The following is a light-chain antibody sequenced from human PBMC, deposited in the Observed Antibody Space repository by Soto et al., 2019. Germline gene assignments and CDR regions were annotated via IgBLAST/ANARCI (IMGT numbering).Light chain of an antibody. CDR2: ATA. CDR3: QQYSSSWT. J-gene: IGKJ1*01. CDR1: QSISSSY. V-gene: IGKV3-20*01. Sequence: TQSPATLSVSPGERATLSCRASQSISSSYLAWYPQKPGQAPRLLIYATASRATGIPGRFSGSGSGTDFTLTISRLEPEDFAVYYCQQYSSSWTFGQGTKVDI.